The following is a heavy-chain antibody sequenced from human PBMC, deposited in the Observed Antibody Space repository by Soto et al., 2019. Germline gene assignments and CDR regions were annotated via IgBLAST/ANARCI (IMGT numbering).Heavy chain of an antibody. J-gene: IGHJ6*02. Sequence: EMQLLESGGGLVQSGGSLRLSCEVSGSTSNRYAMNWVRQAPGRXLEXVSGISGSGGSTYYADSVKGRFTISRDNPRNTVYLEMNSLSXXXTXXXXXXXXXXXXXXXXXYXGMDXWGQGTTVTVSS. CDR2: ISGSGGST. CDR1: GSTSNRYA. CDR3: XXXXXXXXXXXXYXGMDX. V-gene: IGHV3-23*01.